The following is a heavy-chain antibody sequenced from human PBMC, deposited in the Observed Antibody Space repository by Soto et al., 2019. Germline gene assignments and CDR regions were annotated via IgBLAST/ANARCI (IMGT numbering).Heavy chain of an antibody. CDR2: IYYSGST. V-gene: IGHV4-39*01. CDR1: GGSISSSRYR. J-gene: IGHJ6*02. CDR3: ATVDGLGVVTPFMDY. D-gene: IGHD3-3*01. Sequence: QLQLQESGPGLVKPSETLSLICTVSGGSISSSRYRWGWVRQPPGKGLEWIGTIYYSGSTHYNPSLKSRVTISVDTSKSQFSLRLNSVTAADTAVYYCATVDGLGVVTPFMDYWGQGPRSPS.